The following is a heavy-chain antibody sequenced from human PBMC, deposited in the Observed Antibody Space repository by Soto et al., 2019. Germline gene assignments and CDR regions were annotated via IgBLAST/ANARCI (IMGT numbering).Heavy chain of an antibody. V-gene: IGHV4-4*02. CDR3: ARDGHTSGWS. CDR1: GGSITSSDW. J-gene: IGHJ5*02. CDR2: TSHRGST. Sequence: QVQLQESGPGLVKPSETLSLTCAVSGGSITSSDWWSWVRQPPGKGLEWIGETSHRGSTTYSPSLKSRVTLSVDKSKNQFSLKLSSVTAADTAVYYCARDGHTSGWSWGQGTLVTVSS. D-gene: IGHD6-19*01.